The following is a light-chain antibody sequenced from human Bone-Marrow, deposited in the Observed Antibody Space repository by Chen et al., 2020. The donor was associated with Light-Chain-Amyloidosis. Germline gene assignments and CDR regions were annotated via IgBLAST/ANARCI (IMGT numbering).Light chain of an antibody. CDR2: DDS. J-gene: IGLJ3*02. Sequence: SYVLTQLSSVSAAPVQPATSSCGGNNIGSTSVHWYQHTPGQAPLLVVYDDSDRPSGIPERLSGSNSGNTATLTISRVEAGDEADYYCQVWDRSSDRPVFGGGTKLTVL. CDR3: QVWDRSSDRPV. CDR1: NIGSTS. V-gene: IGLV3-21*02.